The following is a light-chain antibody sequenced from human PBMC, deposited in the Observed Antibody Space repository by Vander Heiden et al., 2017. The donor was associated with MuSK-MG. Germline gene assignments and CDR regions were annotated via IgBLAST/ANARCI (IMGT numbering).Light chain of an antibody. J-gene: IGKJ1*01. CDR2: KAS. Sequence: DIQMTQSPSTLSASVGDRVTITCRTSQSISSWLAWYQQKPGKPPKLLIYKASSLESGVPSRFSGSGSGTEFTLTISSLQPDDFATYYCQQYNSYSWTFGQGTKVXIK. V-gene: IGKV1-5*03. CDR3: QQYNSYSWT. CDR1: QSISSW.